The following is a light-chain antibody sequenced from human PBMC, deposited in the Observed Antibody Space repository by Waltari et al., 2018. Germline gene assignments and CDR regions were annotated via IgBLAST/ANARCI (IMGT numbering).Light chain of an antibody. CDR2: DVT. CDR1: SSDIGIYNH. CDR3: ASYTSTFTWV. Sequence: QSALTQPPSVSGSPGQSVTITCTGTSSDIGIYNHVSWFQQPPGTAPKLLIYDVTFRPSGVPYRAAGSKSGNTASLTISGLQTEDESDYYCASYTSTFTWVFGGGTKLTVL. V-gene: IGLV2-18*02. J-gene: IGLJ3*02.